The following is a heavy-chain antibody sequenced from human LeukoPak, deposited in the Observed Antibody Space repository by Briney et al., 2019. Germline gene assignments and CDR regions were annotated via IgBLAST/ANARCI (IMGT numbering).Heavy chain of an antibody. J-gene: IGHJ4*02. CDR1: GGTFSSYP. CDR2: IIHIPGIT. V-gene: IGHV1-69*04. CDR3: AREVNDGSFDY. D-gene: IGHD1-1*01. Sequence: GASVKVSCKASGGTFSSYPITWVRQAPGQGLEWMGRIIHIPGITNYAQKWQDRVTLTADKSTGTTDMELRTLRSEATAVYSCAREVNDGSFDYWGQGTQVTVSS.